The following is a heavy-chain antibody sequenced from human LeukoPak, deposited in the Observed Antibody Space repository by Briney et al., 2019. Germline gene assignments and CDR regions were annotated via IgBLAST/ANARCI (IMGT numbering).Heavy chain of an antibody. CDR3: ASPEPGAPRSD. CDR2: INSDGSRT. V-gene: IGHV3-74*01. J-gene: IGHJ4*02. CDR1: GFTFSIYW. D-gene: IGHD1-26*01. Sequence: TGGSLRLSCAASGFTFSIYWMHWVRLPPGKGLEWVSRINSDGSRTSYADSVKGRFTISRDNAKNTLYLQMNSLRAEDTAVYYCASPEPGAPRSDWGQGTLVTVSS.